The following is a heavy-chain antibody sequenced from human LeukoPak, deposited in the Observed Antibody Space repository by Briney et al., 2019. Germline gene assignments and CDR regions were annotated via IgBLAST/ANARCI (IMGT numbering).Heavy chain of an antibody. V-gene: IGHV4-34*01. Sequence: SETLSLTCAVYGGSFSGYYWSWIRQPPGKGLEWIGEINHSGSTNYNPSLKSRVTISVDTSKNQFSLKLSSVTAADTAVYYCARFSGTTLYYFDYWGQGTLVTVSS. J-gene: IGHJ4*02. CDR1: GGSFSGYY. CDR3: ARFSGTTLYYFDY. D-gene: IGHD2/OR15-2a*01. CDR2: INHSGST.